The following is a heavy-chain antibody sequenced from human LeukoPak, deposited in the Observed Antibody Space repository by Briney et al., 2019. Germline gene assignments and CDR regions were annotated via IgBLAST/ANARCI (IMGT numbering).Heavy chain of an antibody. J-gene: IGHJ4*02. CDR2: IYYSGST. Sequence: SETLSLTCTVSGGSISSSSYYWGWIRQPPGKGLEWIGSIYYSGSTYYNPSLKSRVTISVDTSKNQFSLRLSSVTAADTAVYYCARQMGRVGYFDYWGQGTLVTVSS. CDR3: ARQMGRVGYFDY. V-gene: IGHV4-39*01. D-gene: IGHD1-26*01. CDR1: GGSISSSSYY.